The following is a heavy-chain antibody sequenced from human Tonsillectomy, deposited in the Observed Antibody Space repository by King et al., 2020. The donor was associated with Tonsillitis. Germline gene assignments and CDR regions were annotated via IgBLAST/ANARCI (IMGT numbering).Heavy chain of an antibody. Sequence: VQLVESGGGVVQPGRSLRLSCAASGFTFSSYGMHWVRQAPGKGLEWVAVMWYDGSNKYYADYVKGRFTLSRDNSKNTLSLQLNSLRTEDTAVYYCARDRGEMATLDYWGQGTLVTVSS. CDR3: ARDRGEMATLDY. D-gene: IGHD5-24*01. CDR2: MWYDGSNK. J-gene: IGHJ4*02. CDR1: GFTFSSYG. V-gene: IGHV3-33*01.